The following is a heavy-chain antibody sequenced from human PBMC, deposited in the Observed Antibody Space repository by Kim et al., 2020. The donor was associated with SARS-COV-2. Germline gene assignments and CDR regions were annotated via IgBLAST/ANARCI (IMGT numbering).Heavy chain of an antibody. CDR3: ARHRGTTVEFDY. V-gene: IGHV4-59*08. Sequence: SPSLKGRVTISVDTSRNQFSLKLSSVTAAGTAVYYCARHRGTTVEFDYWGQGTLVTVSS. D-gene: IGHD4-17*01. J-gene: IGHJ4*02.